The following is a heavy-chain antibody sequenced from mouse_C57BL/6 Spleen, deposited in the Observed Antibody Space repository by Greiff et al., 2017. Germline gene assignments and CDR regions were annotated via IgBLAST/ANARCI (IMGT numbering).Heavy chain of an antibody. J-gene: IGHJ1*03. CDR1: GYTFTSYW. Sequence: QVQLQQPGAELVMPGASVKLSCKASGYTFTSYWMHWVKQRPGQGLEWIGEIDPSDSYTNYNQKFKGKSTLTVDKSSSTAYMQLSSLTSEDSAVYYCARRGYGYEAYWYFDVWGTGTMVTVSS. CDR3: ARRGYGYEAYWYFDV. V-gene: IGHV1-69*01. CDR2: IDPSDSYT. D-gene: IGHD2-2*01.